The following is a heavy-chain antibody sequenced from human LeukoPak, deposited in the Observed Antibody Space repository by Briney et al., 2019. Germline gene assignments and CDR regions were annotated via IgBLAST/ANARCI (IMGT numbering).Heavy chain of an antibody. D-gene: IGHD3-10*01. CDR2: IYARGTI. CDR1: GGSISNTSYS. V-gene: IGHV4-61*02. CDR3: ARELMVRGVIDAFDI. Sequence: SETLSLTCTVSGGSISNTSYSWSWIRQPAGKGLECIGRIYARGTINYNPSLKSRVTISLDTSKNQFSLKLSSVTAADTAVYYCARELMVRGVIDAFDIWGQGTMVTVSS. J-gene: IGHJ3*02.